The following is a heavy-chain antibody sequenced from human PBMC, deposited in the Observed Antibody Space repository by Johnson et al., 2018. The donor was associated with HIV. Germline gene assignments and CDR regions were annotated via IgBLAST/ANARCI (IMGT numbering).Heavy chain of an antibody. V-gene: IGHV3-NL1*01. Sequence: QVLLVESGGGVVQPGRSLRLSCAASASTFTSYGMHWVRQAPDQGLEWVSVIYSGGSTYYADSVKGRFTISRDNSKNTLYLQINSLRAEDTAVYYCARDEVAGAFDIWGQGTMVTVSS. J-gene: IGHJ3*02. CDR2: IYSGGST. CDR3: ARDEVAGAFDI. CDR1: ASTFTSYG.